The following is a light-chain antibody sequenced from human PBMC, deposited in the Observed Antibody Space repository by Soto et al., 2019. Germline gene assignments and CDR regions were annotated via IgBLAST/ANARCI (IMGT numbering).Light chain of an antibody. V-gene: IGLV2-14*01. CDR3: SAYTARSTLV. J-gene: IGLJ3*02. CDR2: EVR. Sequence: QSALTQPASVSGSAGQSITISCSGTMRDVGAYNLVAWYQQHPGTAPKLIIDEVRNRPSGISSRFSGSRSGNTDSLTISGLQPEDEGDYDCSAYTARSTLVFGGGTKLTV. CDR1: MRDVGAYNL.